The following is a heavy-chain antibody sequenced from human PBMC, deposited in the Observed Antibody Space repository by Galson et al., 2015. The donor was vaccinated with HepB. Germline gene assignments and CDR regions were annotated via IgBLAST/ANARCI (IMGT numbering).Heavy chain of an antibody. CDR2: INAGNGNT. Sequence: VSCKASGYTFTSYAMHWVRQAPGQRLEWIGWINAGNGNTKYSQKFQGRVTITRDTSASTAYMELSSLRSEDTAVYYCARGVRRLVGSSYYYYFGMDVWGQGTTVTVSS. CDR3: ARGVRRLVGSSYYYYFGMDV. J-gene: IGHJ6*02. V-gene: IGHV1-3*01. CDR1: GYTFTSYA. D-gene: IGHD2-8*02.